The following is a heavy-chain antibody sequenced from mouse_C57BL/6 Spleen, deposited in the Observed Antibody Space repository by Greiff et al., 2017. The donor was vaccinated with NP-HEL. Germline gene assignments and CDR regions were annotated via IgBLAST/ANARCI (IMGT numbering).Heavy chain of an antibody. D-gene: IGHD3-2*02. CDR2: INPNYGTT. CDR3: ARVDSSGPAWFAY. Sequence: VQLKESGPELVKPGASVKISCKASGYSFTDYNMNWVQQSNGKSLEWIGVINPNYGTTSYNQKFKGKATLTVDQSSSTAYMQLNSLTSEDSAVYYCARVDSSGPAWFAYWGQGTLVTVSA. CDR1: GYSFTDYN. J-gene: IGHJ3*01. V-gene: IGHV1-39*01.